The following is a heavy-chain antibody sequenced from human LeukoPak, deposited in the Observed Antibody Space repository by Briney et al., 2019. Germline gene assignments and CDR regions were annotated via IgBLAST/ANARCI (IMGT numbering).Heavy chain of an antibody. CDR3: ARHVKDYCSGGSCYSGSFDI. D-gene: IGHD2-15*01. CDR1: GGSISRSSYY. V-gene: IGHV4-39*01. J-gene: IGHJ3*02. CDR2: IYYSGST. Sequence: PSGAPSLTCTVSGGSISRSSYYGGGLRQPRGKGGEGIGSIYYSGSTYYKPSLKRRVTISVDTSKHHFSLKLSSVTAADTAVYYCARHVKDYCSGGSCYSGSFDIWGQGTMVTVSS.